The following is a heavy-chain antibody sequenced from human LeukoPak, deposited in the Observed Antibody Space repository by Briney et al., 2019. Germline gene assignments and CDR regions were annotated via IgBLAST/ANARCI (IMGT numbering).Heavy chain of an antibody. CDR3: TKDQGIAVAGTD. J-gene: IGHJ3*01. CDR1: GYTFSGYY. V-gene: IGHV1-2*02. CDR2: INPSSGAT. Sequence: ASAKVSCKASGYTFSGYYIHWVRQAPGQGLEWMGWINPSSGATRYAQKFQDRVTMSSDTSITTAYMDLSRLRSDDTAVYYCTKDQGIAVAGTDWGQGTMVTVSS. D-gene: IGHD6-19*01.